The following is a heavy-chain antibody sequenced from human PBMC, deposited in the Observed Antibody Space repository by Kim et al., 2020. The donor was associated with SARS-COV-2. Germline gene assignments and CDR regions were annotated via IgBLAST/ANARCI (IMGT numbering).Heavy chain of an antibody. CDR3: ARDRATYYYDSSGYYPSRWYFDL. D-gene: IGHD3-22*01. V-gene: IGHV3-11*06. CDR1: GFTFSDYY. Sequence: GGSLRLSCAASGFTFSDYYMSWIRQAPGKGLEWVSYISSSSYTNYADSVKGRFTISRDNAKNSLYLQMNSLRAEDTAVYYCARDRATYYYDSSGYYPSRWYFDLWGRGTLVTVSS. CDR2: ISSSSYT. J-gene: IGHJ2*01.